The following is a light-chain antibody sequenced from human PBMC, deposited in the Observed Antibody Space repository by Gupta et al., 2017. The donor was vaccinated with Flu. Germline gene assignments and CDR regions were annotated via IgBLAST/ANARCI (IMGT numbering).Light chain of an antibody. J-gene: IGKJ4*01. Sequence: IQMTQSPSSLSASIGDRVTVTCLASKSSGNFLSWYQEKPEKAPNLLIYAASSLQSGVPSRFSGSGSGTDFTLTISSLQPEDFATYYCQQSYSIPLTFGGGTKVEIK. V-gene: IGKV1-39*01. CDR3: QQSYSIPLT. CDR1: KSSGNF. CDR2: AAS.